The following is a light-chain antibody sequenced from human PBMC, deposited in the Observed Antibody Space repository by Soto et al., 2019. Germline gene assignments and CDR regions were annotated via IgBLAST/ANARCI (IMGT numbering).Light chain of an antibody. CDR3: RAYDSSLGGLV. CDR2: GST. V-gene: IGLV1-40*01. Sequence: QSVLTQPPSVSGAPGQRVTISCTGSSSNIGAGSDVHWYQQLPGTAPKLLIFGSTYRPSGVPDRFSGSKSDTSASLAIAGLQAEDEADYYCRAYDSSLGGLVFGGGTKVTVL. J-gene: IGLJ2*01. CDR1: SSNIGAGSD.